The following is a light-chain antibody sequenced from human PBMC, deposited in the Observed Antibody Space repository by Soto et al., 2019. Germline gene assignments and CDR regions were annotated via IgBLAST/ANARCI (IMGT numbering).Light chain of an antibody. CDR3: QQSYNSPHT. Sequence: IRVTHSLSSLSSSVRDRVTFTCRASQGISNVLGWYQQRPGIAPKVLIYGASNLQSGVPSRFSGSGSGTDFTLTISSLQPEDFATYSCQQSYNSPHTFGQGTTGHIK. J-gene: IGKJ1*01. CDR1: QGISNV. CDR2: GAS. V-gene: IGKV1-39*01.